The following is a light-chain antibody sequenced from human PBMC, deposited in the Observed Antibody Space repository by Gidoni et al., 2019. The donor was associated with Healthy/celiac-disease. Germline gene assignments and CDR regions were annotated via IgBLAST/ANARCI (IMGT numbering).Light chain of an antibody. J-gene: IGKJ3*01. V-gene: IGKV1-9*01. CDR1: QGISSY. CDR3: QQLNSYPFT. Sequence: DLQLTQSPSFLSASVGDRVTITCRASQGISSYLAWYQQKPGKAPTLLIYAASTLQSGVPARFSGSGSGTEFTLTSSSMQPEDFATYYCQQLNSYPFTFGPGTKVDIK. CDR2: AAS.